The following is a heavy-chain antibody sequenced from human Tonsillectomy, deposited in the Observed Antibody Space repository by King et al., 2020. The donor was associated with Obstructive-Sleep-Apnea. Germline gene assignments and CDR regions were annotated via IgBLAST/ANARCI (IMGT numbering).Heavy chain of an antibody. D-gene: IGHD3-22*01. CDR2: IYYSGTT. V-gene: IGHV4-30-4*01. J-gene: IGHJ2*01. CDR3: ARDSDDITGLRGYWYFDL. Sequence: QLQESGPGLVKPSQTLSLTCTVSGGSISSGDYYWTWIRQPPGKGLEWIGYIYYSGTTYYNPSLQSRVTISVDTSKNHFSLKLTSVTAADTAVYYCARDSDDITGLRGYWYFDLWGRGTLVTVSS. CDR1: GGSISSGDYY.